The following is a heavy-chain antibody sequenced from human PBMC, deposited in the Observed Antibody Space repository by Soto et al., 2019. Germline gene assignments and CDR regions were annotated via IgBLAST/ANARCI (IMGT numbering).Heavy chain of an antibody. CDR3: ARAYGAYADY. CDR2: IYYSGST. J-gene: IGHJ4*02. V-gene: IGHV4-59*01. CDR1: GGSISNYY. Sequence: SETLSLTCTVSGGSISNYYWSWVRQPPGKGLECIGDIYYSGSTNYNPSLESRVTISLDTSKNQFSLKLSSVTAADTAVYYCARAYGAYADYWGQGALVTVS. D-gene: IGHD5-12*01.